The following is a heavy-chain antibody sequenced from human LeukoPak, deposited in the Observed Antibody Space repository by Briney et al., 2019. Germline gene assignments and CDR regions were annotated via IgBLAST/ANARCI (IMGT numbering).Heavy chain of an antibody. V-gene: IGHV4-34*01. CDR1: GGSFSVYY. J-gene: IGHJ4*02. D-gene: IGHD5-12*01. CDR2: INHSGST. CDR3: ARVGDIVATDY. Sequence: SETLSLTCAVYGGSFSVYYWSWIRQPPGKGLEWIGEINHSGSTNYHPSLKSRVTISVDTSKNQFSLKLSSVTAADTAVYYCARVGDIVATDYWGQGTLVTVSS.